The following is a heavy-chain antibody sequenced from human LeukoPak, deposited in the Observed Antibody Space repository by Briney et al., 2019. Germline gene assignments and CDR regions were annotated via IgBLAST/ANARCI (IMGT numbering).Heavy chain of an antibody. V-gene: IGHV3-43*01. Sequence: PGGSLRLSCAASGFTFHYYSMHWVRQPPGKGLEWVSLISWDGGITYYADSVRGRFTISRDNSKNSLSLEMNSLRTEDTALYYCAKDSNTGGYSFGSWGQGTLVTVTS. CDR3: AKDSNTGGYSFGS. CDR1: GFTFHYYS. D-gene: IGHD5-12*01. CDR2: ISWDGGIT. J-gene: IGHJ4*02.